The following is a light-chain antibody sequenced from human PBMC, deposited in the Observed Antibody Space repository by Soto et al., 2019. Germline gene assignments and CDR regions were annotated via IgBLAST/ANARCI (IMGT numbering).Light chain of an antibody. V-gene: IGKV3-20*01. CDR1: QSVDIN. J-gene: IGKJ1*01. CDR3: QQYGTSPRT. CDR2: GAS. Sequence: EIVLTQSPATLSVSPGERVTLSCRASQSVDINLAWYQQKPGQAPRLLIYGASSRATGIPDRFSGRGSGTDFTLTISRLEPEDFAVYFCQQYGTSPRTFGQGTKVDIK.